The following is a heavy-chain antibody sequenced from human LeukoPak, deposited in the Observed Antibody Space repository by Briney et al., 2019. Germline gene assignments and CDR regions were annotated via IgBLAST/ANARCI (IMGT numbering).Heavy chain of an antibody. Sequence: GGSLRLSCSASGFTFSSYAMHWVHQAPGKGLEYVSAISSNGGSTYYADSVKGRSTISRDNSKNTLYLQMSSLGAEDTAVYYCVKDQGGPFDYWGQGTLVTVSS. CDR2: ISSNGGST. V-gene: IGHV3-64D*06. CDR1: GFTFSSYA. J-gene: IGHJ4*02. CDR3: VKDQGGPFDY. D-gene: IGHD2-15*01.